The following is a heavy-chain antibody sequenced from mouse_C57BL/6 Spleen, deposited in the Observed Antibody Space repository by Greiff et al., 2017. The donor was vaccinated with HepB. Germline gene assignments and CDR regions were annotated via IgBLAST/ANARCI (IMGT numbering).Heavy chain of an antibody. Sequence: VQLQQSGAELVKPGASVKISCKASGYAFSSYWMNWVKQRPGKGLEWIGQIYPGDGDTNYNGKFKDKATLTADKSSSTAYMQLSSLTSEDSAVYFCASGRYYGSSGDYFDYWGQGTTLTVSS. CDR2: IYPGDGDT. V-gene: IGHV1-80*01. CDR3: ASGRYYGSSGDYFDY. CDR1: GYAFSSYW. J-gene: IGHJ2*01. D-gene: IGHD1-1*01.